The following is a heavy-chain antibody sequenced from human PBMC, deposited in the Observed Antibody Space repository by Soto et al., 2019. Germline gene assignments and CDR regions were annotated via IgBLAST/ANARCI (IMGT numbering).Heavy chain of an antibody. V-gene: IGHV3-15*07. D-gene: IGHD3-22*01. J-gene: IGHJ4*02. CDR2: IKRKIDGERT. Sequence: EVQLVESGGGSVKPGGSLRLSCVDSGFTLRNSWMNWVRQAPGKGLEWVGRIKRKIDGERTDYAAPVKGRFTTSRDDSESTLYLQINSLKTEDTAVYYCTADTPESSGQSADHWGQGTQVTVTS. CDR1: GFTLRNSW. CDR3: TADTPESSGQSADH.